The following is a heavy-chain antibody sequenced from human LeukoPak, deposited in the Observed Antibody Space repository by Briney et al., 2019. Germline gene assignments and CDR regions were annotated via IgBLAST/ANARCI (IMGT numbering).Heavy chain of an antibody. Sequence: PSETLSLTCTVSGYSISSGYYWGWIRQPPGKGLEWIGSIYHSGSTYYNPSLKSRVTISVDTSKNQFSLKLSSVTAADTAVYYCAGIDNGGRGDAFDIWGQGTMVTVSS. D-gene: IGHD4-23*01. CDR1: GYSISSGYY. CDR3: AGIDNGGRGDAFDI. V-gene: IGHV4-38-2*02. CDR2: IYHSGST. J-gene: IGHJ3*02.